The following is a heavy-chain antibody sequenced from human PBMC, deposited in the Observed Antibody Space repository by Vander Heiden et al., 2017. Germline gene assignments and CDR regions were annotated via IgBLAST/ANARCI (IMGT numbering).Heavy chain of an antibody. CDR2: IRNRAASHTT. V-gene: IGHV3-72*01. D-gene: IGHD3-22*01. Sequence: EVQLVESGGGLVQPGGSLRLSCVVSGFTFSDDYMDWGRQAPGKGLEWVGRIRNRAASHTTAYAASVEGRFAISRDDSKNSLYLQLNSLKTEDTAMYYCATSPSSGYNWGKGTQVTVSS. CDR1: GFTFSDDY. CDR3: ATSPSSGYN. J-gene: IGHJ1*01.